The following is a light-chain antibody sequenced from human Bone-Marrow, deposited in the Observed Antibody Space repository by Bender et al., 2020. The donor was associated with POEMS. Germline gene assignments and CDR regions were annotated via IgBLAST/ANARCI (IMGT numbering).Light chain of an antibody. CDR1: SSNMGAGYG. CDR2: NNE. CDR3: QSYDISLSGWV. Sequence: QSVLTQPASVSEAPGQTVTISSTGTSSNMGAGYGVNWYQQLPGTAPKLLIYNNENRPSGVPDRISGSKSGTSASLAITGLQAEDEADYSCQSYDISLSGWVFGGGTKLTAL. V-gene: IGLV1-40*01. J-gene: IGLJ3*02.